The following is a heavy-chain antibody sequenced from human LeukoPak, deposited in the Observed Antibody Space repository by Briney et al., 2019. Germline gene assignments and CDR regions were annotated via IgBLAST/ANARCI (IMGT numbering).Heavy chain of an antibody. J-gene: IGHJ6*03. V-gene: IGHV4-59*01. D-gene: IGHD3-3*01. CDR1: GGSISSYY. Sequence: SETLPLTCTVSGGSISSYYWSWIRQPPGKGLEWIGYIYYSGSTNYNPSLKSRVTISVDTSKNQFSLKLSSVTAADTAVYYCARGSGDFWSGYYYGPYYYYYMDVWGKGTTVTVSS. CDR2: IYYSGST. CDR3: ARGSGDFWSGYYYGPYYYYYMDV.